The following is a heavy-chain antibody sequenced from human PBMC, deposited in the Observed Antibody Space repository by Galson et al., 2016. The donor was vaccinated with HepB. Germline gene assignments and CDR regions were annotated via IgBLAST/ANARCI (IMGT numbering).Heavy chain of an antibody. Sequence: TLSLTCTFSSGAISSGTYYWSWIRQPAGKGLEWIGRIYPSGSTNYNPSLKSRVTISIDTSKNLFSLKLRSVTAADAAVYYCARVRDEMTTYYFDYWGQGTLVTVSS. CDR3: ARVRDEMTTYYFDY. J-gene: IGHJ4*02. CDR1: SGAISSGTYY. CDR2: IYPSGST. D-gene: IGHD4-17*01. V-gene: IGHV4-61*02.